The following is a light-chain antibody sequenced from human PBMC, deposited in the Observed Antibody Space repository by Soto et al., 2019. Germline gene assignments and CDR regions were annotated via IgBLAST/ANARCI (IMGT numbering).Light chain of an antibody. V-gene: IGKV3-20*01. Sequence: EIVLTQSPGTLSLSPGERATLSCRASQSVSSSYLAWYQQKPGQAPRLLIYGASSRATGIPDRFSGSGSGTDFTLTISRLEPEDFAVYYCQQYNSWPPTFGGGTKVDIK. CDR2: GAS. J-gene: IGKJ4*01. CDR1: QSVSSSY. CDR3: QQYNSWPPT.